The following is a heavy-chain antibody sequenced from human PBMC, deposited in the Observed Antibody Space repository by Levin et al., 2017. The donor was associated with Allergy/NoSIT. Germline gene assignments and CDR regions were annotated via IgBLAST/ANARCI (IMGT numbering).Heavy chain of an antibody. CDR2: ISWNSGSI. Sequence: SLKISCAASGFTFDDYAMHWVRQAPGKGLEWVSGISWNSGSIGYADSVKGRFTISRDNAKNSLYLQMNSLRAEDTALYYCAKGPQGYFDYWGQGTLVTVSS. J-gene: IGHJ4*02. V-gene: IGHV3-9*01. CDR1: GFTFDDYA. CDR3: AKGPQGYFDY.